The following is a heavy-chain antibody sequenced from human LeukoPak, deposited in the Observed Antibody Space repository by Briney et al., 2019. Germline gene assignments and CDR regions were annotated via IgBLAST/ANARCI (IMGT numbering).Heavy chain of an antibody. Sequence: SETLSLTCTVSGGYISSYYCSWSRQPPGKGLEWIGYIYYSGTTNYNPSLKSRVTISSDTSKNQFSLKRSSVTAADTAVYYCARGTVDTAIDYWGQGTLVTVSS. D-gene: IGHD5-18*01. CDR3: ARGTVDTAIDY. V-gene: IGHV4-59*08. CDR2: IYYSGTT. CDR1: GGYISSYY. J-gene: IGHJ4*02.